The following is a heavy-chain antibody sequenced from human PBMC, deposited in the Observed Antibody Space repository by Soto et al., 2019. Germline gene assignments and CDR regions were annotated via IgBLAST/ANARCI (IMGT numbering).Heavy chain of an antibody. CDR3: ARDFGVVIIQGWFDP. Sequence: ASVKVSCKASGYTFTSYYMHWVRQAPGQGREWMGIINPSGGSTSYAQKFQGRVTMTRDTSTSTVYMEMSSLRSEDTAVYYCARDFGVVIIQGWFDPWGEGTMVTDYS. J-gene: IGHJ5*02. CDR1: GYTFTSYY. CDR2: INPSGGST. D-gene: IGHD3-3*01. V-gene: IGHV1-46*01.